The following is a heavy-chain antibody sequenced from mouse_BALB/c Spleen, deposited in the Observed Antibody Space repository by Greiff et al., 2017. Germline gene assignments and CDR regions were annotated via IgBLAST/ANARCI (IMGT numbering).Heavy chain of an antibody. J-gene: IGHJ4*01. CDR2: ISDGGSYT. V-gene: IGHV5-4*02. CDR1: GFTFSDYY. D-gene: IGHD1-1*01. Sequence: EVKVVESGGGLVKPGGSLKLSCAASGFTFSDYYMYWVRQTPEKRLEWVATISDGGSYTYYPDSVKGRFTISRDNAKNNLYLQMSSLKSEDTAMYYCARALYYGSLYAMDYWGQGTSVTVSS. CDR3: ARALYYGSLYAMDY.